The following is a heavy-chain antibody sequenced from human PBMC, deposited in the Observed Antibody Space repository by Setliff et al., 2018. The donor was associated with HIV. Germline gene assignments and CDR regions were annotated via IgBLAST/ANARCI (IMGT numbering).Heavy chain of an antibody. CDR2: FDPQDGET. J-gene: IGHJ4*02. D-gene: IGHD3-10*01. CDR3: ARETQTNSGSYLA. V-gene: IGHV1-24*01. CDR1: GYTLSELS. Sequence: ASVKVSCKVYGYTLSELSIHWVRQAPGKGLEWMGYFDPQDGETVYAQKFQGRVTLTEDTSTGTAYMDLSSLRPEDTAVYYCARETQTNSGSYLAWGQGTLVTVSS.